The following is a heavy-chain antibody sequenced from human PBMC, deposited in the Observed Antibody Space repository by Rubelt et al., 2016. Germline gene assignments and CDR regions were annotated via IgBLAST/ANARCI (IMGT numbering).Heavy chain of an antibody. V-gene: IGHV4-38-2*02. CDR3: ARRPDGLRDDEYFDY. J-gene: IGHJ4*02. D-gene: IGHD5-12*01. Sequence: QLQLQESGPGLVKPSETLSLTCTVSGYSITKGFHWGWIRQPPGKGLEWIGNIHHGGNTYYNPSLKSRVTLSVDSSNNQYSLKLSSETAADTAVYYCARRPDGLRDDEYFDYWGQGALVTVSS. CDR1: GYSITKGFH. CDR2: IHHGGNT.